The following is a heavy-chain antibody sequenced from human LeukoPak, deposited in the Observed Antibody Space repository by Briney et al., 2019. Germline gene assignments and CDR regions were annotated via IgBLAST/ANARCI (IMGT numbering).Heavy chain of an antibody. D-gene: IGHD2-21*01. V-gene: IGHV3-30*18. Sequence: PGRSLRLSCAASGFTFSSYGMHWVRQAPGKGLEWVAVISYDGSNKYYADSVKGRFTIPRDNSKNTLYLQMNSLRAEDTAVYYCAKDMWWWDGIDYWGQGTLVTVSS. CDR3: AKDMWWWDGIDY. CDR2: ISYDGSNK. J-gene: IGHJ4*02. CDR1: GFTFSSYG.